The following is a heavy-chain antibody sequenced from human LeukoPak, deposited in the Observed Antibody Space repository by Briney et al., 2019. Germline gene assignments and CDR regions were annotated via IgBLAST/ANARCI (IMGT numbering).Heavy chain of an antibody. CDR2: VNRDGSET. V-gene: IGHV3-7*03. J-gene: IGHJ6*02. CDR3: ARNNGMDV. Sequence: PGGSLRLSCAASGFALSSHWMTWVRQVPGRGPECVANVNRDGSETYYLDSVKGRFTISKDNVKNSLYLQMNSLRAEDTALYHCARNNGMDVWGQGTTVIVSS. CDR1: GFALSSHW.